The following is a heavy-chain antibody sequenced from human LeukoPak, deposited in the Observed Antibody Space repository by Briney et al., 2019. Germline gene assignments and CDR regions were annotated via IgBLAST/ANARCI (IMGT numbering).Heavy chain of an antibody. V-gene: IGHV3-21*01. CDR1: GFTFSSYS. CDR3: APAAPTSYWFDP. D-gene: IGHD2-2*01. J-gene: IGHJ5*02. Sequence: GGSLRLSCAASGFTFSSYSMNWVRQAPGKGLEWVSSISSSSSYIYYADSVKGRFTISRDNAKNSLYLQMNSLRAEDTAVYYCAPAAPTSYWFDPWGQGTLVTVSS. CDR2: ISSSSSYI.